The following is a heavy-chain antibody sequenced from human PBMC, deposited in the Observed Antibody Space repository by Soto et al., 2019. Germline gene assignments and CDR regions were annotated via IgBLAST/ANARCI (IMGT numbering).Heavy chain of an antibody. CDR1: GYTFSNYG. CDR2: ISGYNGNT. Sequence: QVQLVQSGAEVKKPGASVTVSCKTSGYTFSNYGINWVRQAPAQGLEWMGWISGYNGNTNYAQTVQGRVTMTTETSTGTVYMELRSLKSDDTAIYYCSRFIMVGGWFDPNYYHGMDVWGQGTTVTVSS. V-gene: IGHV1-18*01. CDR3: SRFIMVGGWFDPNYYHGMDV. J-gene: IGHJ6*02. D-gene: IGHD6-19*01.